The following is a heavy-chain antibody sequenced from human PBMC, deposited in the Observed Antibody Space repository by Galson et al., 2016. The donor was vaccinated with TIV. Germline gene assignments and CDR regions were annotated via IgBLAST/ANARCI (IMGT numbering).Heavy chain of an antibody. CDR1: GYTFTNYG. D-gene: IGHD6-13*01. V-gene: IGHV1-18*04. Sequence: QSGAEVKKPGASVKVSCKASGYTFTNYGISWVRQAPGQGLEWMGWISGYDTNTEYVQKLQDRVTMTKDTSTSTAYMELRSLRYDGTAVYYCARDAPYSSSWSIDYWGQGSLVTVSS. CDR3: ARDAPYSSSWSIDY. CDR2: ISGYDTNT. J-gene: IGHJ4*02.